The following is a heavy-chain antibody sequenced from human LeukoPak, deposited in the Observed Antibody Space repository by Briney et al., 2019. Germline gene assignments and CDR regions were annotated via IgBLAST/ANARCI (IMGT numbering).Heavy chain of an antibody. D-gene: IGHD3-22*01. Sequence: KPSETLSLTCTVSGASISSYYWSWVRQSPGKGLEWIGEIYHSGSINYNPSLKSRVTMSVDKSQNQFSLKLTSVTAADTAVYYCASNYYDSSGYYYIVYFQSWGQGTLVTVSS. CDR1: GASISSYY. J-gene: IGHJ1*01. CDR2: IYHSGSI. V-gene: IGHV4-59*12. CDR3: ASNYYDSSGYYYIVYFQS.